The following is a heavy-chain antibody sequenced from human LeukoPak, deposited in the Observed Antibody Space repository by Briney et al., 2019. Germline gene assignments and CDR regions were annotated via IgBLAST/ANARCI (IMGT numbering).Heavy chain of an antibody. CDR2: ISSRSTYI. V-gene: IGHV3-21*01. D-gene: IGHD6-19*01. CDR1: GFTFRSYS. Sequence: GGSLRLSCAASGFTFRSYSMNWVRQAPGKGLEWVSSISSRSTYIYYADSVKGRFTIYRDNAKNSLYLQMNSLRAEDTAVYYCARDLEAVAGSRDPGDYWGQGTLVTVSS. J-gene: IGHJ4*02. CDR3: ARDLEAVAGSRDPGDY.